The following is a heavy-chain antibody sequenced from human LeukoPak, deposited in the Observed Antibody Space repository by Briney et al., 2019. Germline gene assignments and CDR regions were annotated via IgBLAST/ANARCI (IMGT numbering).Heavy chain of an antibody. CDR2: VSYSGRP. Sequence: PSETLSLTCTVSGGSVGSSPYYWAWVRQPPGRELDWIGSVSYSGRPSYTPSLESRVTISVDTSKNQFFLKFNSVTAADTAVYYCARGVSVRYYGSSGYYTGWGQGTLVTVSS. V-gene: IGHV4-39*07. CDR3: ARGVSVRYYGSSGYYTG. CDR1: GGSVGSSPYY. D-gene: IGHD3-22*01. J-gene: IGHJ4*02.